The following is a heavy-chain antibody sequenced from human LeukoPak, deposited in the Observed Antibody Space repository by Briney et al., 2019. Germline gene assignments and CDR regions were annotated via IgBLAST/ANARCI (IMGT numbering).Heavy chain of an antibody. Sequence: GGSLRLSCAASGFTFSSYAMHWVRQAPGKGLEWVAVISYDGSNKYYADSVKGRFTISRDNSKNTLYLQMNSLRAEDTAVYYCARDQVTIAAYDIDAFDIWGQGTMATVSS. V-gene: IGHV3-30-3*01. CDR2: ISYDGSNK. J-gene: IGHJ3*02. CDR3: ARDQVTIAAYDIDAFDI. D-gene: IGHD3-22*01. CDR1: GFTFSSYA.